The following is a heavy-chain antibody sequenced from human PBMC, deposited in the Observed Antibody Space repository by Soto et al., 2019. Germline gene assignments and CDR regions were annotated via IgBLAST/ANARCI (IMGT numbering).Heavy chain of an antibody. CDR3: ARIRDGFSIDY. Sequence: VQLVESGGGVVKPGGSLRLSCAASGFNFTSYTMNWVRQAPGKGLEWVASISSSSIYIYYADSVKGRFTISRDNAKNALCLQINSLRAEEPALYYWARIRDGFSIDYWGQGTLVTVSS. J-gene: IGHJ4*02. V-gene: IGHV3-21*02. CDR1: GFNFTSYT. CDR2: ISSSSIYI. D-gene: IGHD3-3*01.